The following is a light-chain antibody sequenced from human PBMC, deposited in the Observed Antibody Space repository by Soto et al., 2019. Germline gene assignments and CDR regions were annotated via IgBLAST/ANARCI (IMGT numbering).Light chain of an antibody. V-gene: IGKV1-5*03. CDR1: QSIRSW. CDR2: KAS. CDR3: HLYNSYPWT. J-gene: IGKJ1*01. Sequence: DIQMTQSPSTLSASVGDRVTITCRASQSIRSWLAWYQQKPGTAPKLLIYKASSFESGVPSRFSGSGSGTELTLTISSLQPDDFATHYRHLYNSYPWTFGQGTKVEIK.